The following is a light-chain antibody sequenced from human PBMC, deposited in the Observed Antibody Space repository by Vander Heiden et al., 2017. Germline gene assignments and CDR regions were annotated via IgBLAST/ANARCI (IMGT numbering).Light chain of an antibody. CDR2: EGS. CDR1: SSDVGSYNL. Sequence: QSALTQPASVYGSHGQSITIPCTGTSSDVGSYNLVSLYQQHPGKAPKLMIYEGSKRPSGVSNRFSGSKSGNTASLTISGLQAEDEADYYCCSDAGSSTWVFGGGTKLTVL. V-gene: IGLV2-23*01. J-gene: IGLJ3*02. CDR3: CSDAGSSTWV.